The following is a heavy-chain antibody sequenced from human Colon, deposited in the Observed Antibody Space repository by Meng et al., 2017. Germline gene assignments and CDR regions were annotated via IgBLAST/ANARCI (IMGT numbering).Heavy chain of an antibody. V-gene: IGHV3-33*01. CDR1: GFTFSNHG. Sequence: QVRFVESGGGVVQPGRSLRLSCAASGFTFSNHGMHWVRQAPGKGLEWVAIIWNDGSNKKYAESVRGRFTVSRDNSKETVYLEMNSLRAEDTAVYYCARALEDPASYIIDYWGQGTLVTVSS. CDR3: ARALEDPASYIIDY. J-gene: IGHJ4*02. D-gene: IGHD3-10*01. CDR2: IWNDGSNK.